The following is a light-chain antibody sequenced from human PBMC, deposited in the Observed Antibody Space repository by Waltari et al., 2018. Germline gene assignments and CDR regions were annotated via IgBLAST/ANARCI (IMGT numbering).Light chain of an antibody. CDR2: DAS. CDR3: QQYANLPFT. CDR1: QDIRNK. V-gene: IGKV1-33*01. J-gene: IGKJ4*02. Sequence: DIQMTQSPSCLSASVGDRVTITCQASQDIRNKLTWFQQKPGKAPQVLIYDASTSQGAVPSRFSGSGSGTDFALTISSLQPEDIGTYFCQQYANLPFTFGGGTRVEIK.